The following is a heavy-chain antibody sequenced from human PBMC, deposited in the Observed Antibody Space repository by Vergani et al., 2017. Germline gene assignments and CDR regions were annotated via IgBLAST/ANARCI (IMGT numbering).Heavy chain of an antibody. CDR3: ARGTSSIAALDAFDI. Sequence: QVQLVQSGAEVKKPGSSVKVSCKASGGTFSSYAISWVRQAPGQGLEWMGGIIPIFGTANYAQKFQGRVTITADESTSTAYMEMSSRRSEDTAVDYCARGTSSIAALDAFDIWGQGTMVTVSS. D-gene: IGHD6-13*01. CDR2: IIPIFGTA. CDR1: GGTFSSYA. J-gene: IGHJ3*02. V-gene: IGHV1-69*01.